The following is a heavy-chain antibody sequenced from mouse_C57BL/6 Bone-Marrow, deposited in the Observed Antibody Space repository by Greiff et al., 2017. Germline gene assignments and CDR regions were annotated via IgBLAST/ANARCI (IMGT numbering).Heavy chain of an antibody. Sequence: QVQLQQSGAELVRPGASVKLSCKASGYTFTDYYINWVKQRPGQGLEWIARIYPGSGNTYYNEKFKGTATLTAEKSSSTAYMQLSSLTSEDSAVYFCARDSSGTWFAYWGQGTLVTVSA. CDR1: GYTFTDYY. CDR2: IYPGSGNT. J-gene: IGHJ3*01. CDR3: ARDSSGTWFAY. V-gene: IGHV1-76*01. D-gene: IGHD3-2*02.